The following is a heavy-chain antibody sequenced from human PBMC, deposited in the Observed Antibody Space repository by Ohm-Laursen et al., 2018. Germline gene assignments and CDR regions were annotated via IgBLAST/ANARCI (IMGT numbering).Heavy chain of an antibody. CDR2: IYTDGST. D-gene: IGHD1-1*01. Sequence: SETLSLTCTVSGASISSYDWSWIRQPAGKGLEWIGRIYTDGSTNYNPSLRGRVTVSRDMSKNEFSLKLSSLTAADTAVFYCVRDRNFDNFDLWGRGTLVTVSS. V-gene: IGHV4-4*07. CDR1: GASISSYD. J-gene: IGHJ2*01. CDR3: VRDRNFDNFDL.